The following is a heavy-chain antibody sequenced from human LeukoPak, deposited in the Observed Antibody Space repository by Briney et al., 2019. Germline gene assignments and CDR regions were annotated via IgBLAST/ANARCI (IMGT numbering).Heavy chain of an antibody. J-gene: IGHJ4*02. D-gene: IGHD5-12*01. CDR1: GFTFSSYS. V-gene: IGHV3-21*01. Sequence: GGSLRLSCAASGFTFSSYSMNWVRQAPGKGLEWVSSISSSSSYIYYADSVKGRFTISRDNAKNSLYLQMNSLSAEDTAVYYCARSLPVGRYSGYHSGFDYWGQGTLVTVSS. CDR2: ISSSSSYI. CDR3: ARSLPVGRYSGYHSGFDY.